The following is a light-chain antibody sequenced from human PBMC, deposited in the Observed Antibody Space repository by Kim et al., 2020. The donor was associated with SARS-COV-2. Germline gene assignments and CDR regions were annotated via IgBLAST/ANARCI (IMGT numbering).Light chain of an antibody. CDR2: DVT. CDR3: NSYTSSNTVV. CDR1: SSDVGGYNF. V-gene: IGLV2-14*03. Sequence: GQSITISCTGTSSDVGGYNFVSWYQQHPGNAPKLMIYDVTTRPSGVSYRFSGSKSGNTAYLTISGLQAEDEADYHCNSYTSSNTVVFGGGTQLTVL. J-gene: IGLJ2*01.